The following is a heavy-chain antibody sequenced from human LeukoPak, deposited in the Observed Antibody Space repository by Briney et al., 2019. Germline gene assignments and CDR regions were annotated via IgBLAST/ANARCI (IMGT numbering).Heavy chain of an antibody. CDR3: ARVGYCSGGSCYSEYYFDY. V-gene: IGHV4-4*07. D-gene: IGHD2-15*01. J-gene: IGHJ4*02. Sequence: SETLSLTCTVSGGSISSYYWSWIRQPAGKGLEWIGRIYTSGSTNYNPSLKSRVTMSVDTSKNQFSLKLSSVTAADTAVYYCARVGYCSGGSCYSEYYFDYWGQGTLVTVSS. CDR1: GGSISSYY. CDR2: IYTSGST.